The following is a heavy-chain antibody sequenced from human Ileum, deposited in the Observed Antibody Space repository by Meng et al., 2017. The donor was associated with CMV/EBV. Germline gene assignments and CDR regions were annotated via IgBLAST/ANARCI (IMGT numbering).Heavy chain of an antibody. CDR3: ERRTDVSSSQLDYFDY. Sequence: GLGLNREPPGKALELHAIRCLNRDARYTPSLKSRLTITKDTSNNQVVLTLTNMNPVDTAKYYCERRTDVSSSQLDYFDYWGQGTLVTVSS. CDR1: G. V-gene: IGHV2-5*01. J-gene: IGHJ4*02. D-gene: IGHD2-2*01. CDR2: RCLNRDA.